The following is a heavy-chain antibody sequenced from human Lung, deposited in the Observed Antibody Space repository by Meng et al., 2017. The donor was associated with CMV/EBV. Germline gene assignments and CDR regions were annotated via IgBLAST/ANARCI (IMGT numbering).Heavy chain of an antibody. Sequence: ASXXVSXKASGYTXTNYGISWVRQAPGQGLEWMGWISGYNDNTDYTQKFQGRVTMTTDKSTSTAYMELRSMRSDDTAVYYCARSHYYDFWRGYFLVPLDPWXQGTLVTVSS. V-gene: IGHV1-18*01. CDR2: ISGYNDNT. CDR3: ARSHYYDFWRGYFLVPLDP. CDR1: GYTXTNYG. D-gene: IGHD3-3*01. J-gene: IGHJ5*02.